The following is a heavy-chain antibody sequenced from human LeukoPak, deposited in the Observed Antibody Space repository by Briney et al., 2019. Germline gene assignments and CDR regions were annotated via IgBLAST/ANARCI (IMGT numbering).Heavy chain of an antibody. CDR3: ARHRSGSFDS. CDR1: GGSISRSIYY. J-gene: IGHJ4*02. Sequence: SETLSLTCTVSGGSISRSIYYWGWIRQPPGKGLEWIGSIDYSGSTYYNPSLKSRVTISVDTSKNQLSLRLSSVTAADTAVYYCARHRSGSFDSWGQGTLVTVSS. D-gene: IGHD3-3*01. CDR2: IDYSGST. V-gene: IGHV4-39*01.